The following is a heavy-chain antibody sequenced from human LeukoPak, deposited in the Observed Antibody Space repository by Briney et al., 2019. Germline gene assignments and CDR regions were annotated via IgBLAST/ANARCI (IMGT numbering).Heavy chain of an antibody. Sequence: SQTLSLTCTVSGSSISSGGYYWSWIRQPPGKGLEWIGYIYHSGSTYYNPSLKSRVTISVDRSKNQFSLKLSSVTAADTAVYYCASTGIGDFWSGYWLWGQGTLVTVSS. CDR3: ASTGIGDFWSGYWL. V-gene: IGHV4-30-2*01. CDR1: GSSISSGGYY. J-gene: IGHJ4*02. CDR2: IYHSGST. D-gene: IGHD3-3*01.